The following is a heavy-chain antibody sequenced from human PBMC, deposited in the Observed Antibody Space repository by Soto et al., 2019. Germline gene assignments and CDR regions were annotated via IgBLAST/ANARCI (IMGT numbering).Heavy chain of an antibody. Sequence: ASVKVSCKASGYTFTSYGISWVRQAPGQGLEWMGWISAYNGNTNYAQKLQGRVTMTTDTSTSTAYMELRSLRSDDTAMYYCAMGAGPSCCYPFDYWGQGTLVTVSS. V-gene: IGHV1-18*01. CDR2: ISAYNGNT. D-gene: IGHD2-2*01. CDR1: GYTFTSYG. CDR3: AMGAGPSCCYPFDY. J-gene: IGHJ4*02.